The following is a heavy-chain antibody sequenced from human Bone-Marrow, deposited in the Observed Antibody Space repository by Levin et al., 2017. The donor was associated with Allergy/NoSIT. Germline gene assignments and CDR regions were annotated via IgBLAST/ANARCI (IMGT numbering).Heavy chain of an antibody. CDR2: ISSDGSTQ. CDR3: ERELPGSYYFEY. Sequence: GESLKISCAASGFTFSNYAMVWVRQAPGKGLEWLAIISSDGSTQYYADSVKGRFTISRDDSKNTVYVQMNSLRVEDTAVYYCERELPGSYYFEYWGQGTLVIVSS. J-gene: IGHJ4*02. CDR1: GFTFSNYA. V-gene: IGHV3-30*04. D-gene: IGHD3-10*01.